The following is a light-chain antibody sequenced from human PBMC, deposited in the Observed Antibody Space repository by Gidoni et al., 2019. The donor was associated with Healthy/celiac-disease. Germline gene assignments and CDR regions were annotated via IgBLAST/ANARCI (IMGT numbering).Light chain of an antibody. J-gene: IGKJ5*01. CDR1: QSISSW. CDR2: KAS. Sequence: DIQMTQSPSTLSASVGDRVTITCRASQSISSWLAWYQQKPGKAPKLLIYKASSLESGFPSRFSGSGSGTEFTLTISSLQPDDFATYYCQQYNSWGTFGQGTRLEIK. V-gene: IGKV1-5*03. CDR3: QQYNSWGT.